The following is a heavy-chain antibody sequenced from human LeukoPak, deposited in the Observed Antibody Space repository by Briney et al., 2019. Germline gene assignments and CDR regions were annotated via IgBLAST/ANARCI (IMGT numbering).Heavy chain of an antibody. CDR3: ARDLPYYDFWSGLDYMDV. J-gene: IGHJ6*03. V-gene: IGHV3-66*02. Sequence: GGSLRLSCAASGFTVSSNYMSWVRQAPGKGLEWVSVIYSGGSTYYADSVKGRSTISRDNSKNTLYLQMNSLRAEDTAVYYCARDLPYYDFWSGLDYMDVWGKGTTVTVSS. CDR1: GFTVSSNY. CDR2: IYSGGST. D-gene: IGHD3-3*01.